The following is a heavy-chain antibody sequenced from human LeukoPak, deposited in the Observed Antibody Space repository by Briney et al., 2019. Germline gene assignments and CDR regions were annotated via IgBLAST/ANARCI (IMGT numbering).Heavy chain of an antibody. Sequence: PSETLSLTCTVSGGSINNYYWNWIRQPPGKGLEWIGFIYSSGTTNYNPSLKSRVTISVDTSKNQFSLNLSSVTAADTAVYYCARVRSGGLDYWGQGTLVTVSS. CDR2: IYSSGTT. V-gene: IGHV4-59*01. D-gene: IGHD3-10*01. CDR3: ARVRSGGLDY. CDR1: GGSINNYY. J-gene: IGHJ4*02.